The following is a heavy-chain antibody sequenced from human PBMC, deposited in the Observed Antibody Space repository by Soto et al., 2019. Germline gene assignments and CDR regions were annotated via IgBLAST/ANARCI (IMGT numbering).Heavy chain of an antibody. Sequence: ASVKVSCKASGYTFNGYYMHWVRQAPGQGLEWMGWINPKSGDTNYAQKFQGRVTMTRDTSISTAYMELSRLTSDDTAVYYCARPYCTSSGCYAWFDPWGQGTLVTVSS. D-gene: IGHD2-2*01. CDR1: GYTFNGYY. J-gene: IGHJ5*02. CDR3: ARPYCTSSGCYAWFDP. CDR2: INPKSGDT. V-gene: IGHV1-2*02.